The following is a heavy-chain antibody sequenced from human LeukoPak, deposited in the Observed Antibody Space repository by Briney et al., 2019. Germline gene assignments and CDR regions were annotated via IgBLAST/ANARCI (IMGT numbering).Heavy chain of an antibody. Sequence: GRSLRLSCAASGFTFSSYGMHWVRQAPGKGLEWVAVISYDGSNKYYADSVKGRFTISRDNSKNTLYLQMNSLRAEGTAVYYCAKELDSSGYYYYYGMDVWGQGTTVTVSS. J-gene: IGHJ6*02. V-gene: IGHV3-30*18. CDR1: GFTFSSYG. CDR2: ISYDGSNK. D-gene: IGHD3-22*01. CDR3: AKELDSSGYYYYYGMDV.